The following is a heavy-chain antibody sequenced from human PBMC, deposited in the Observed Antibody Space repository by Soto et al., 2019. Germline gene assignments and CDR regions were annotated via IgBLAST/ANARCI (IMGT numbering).Heavy chain of an antibody. V-gene: IGHV3-23*01. J-gene: IGHJ3*02. CDR1: GFTFSSYA. CDR2: ISGSGGST. D-gene: IGHD3-3*01. CDR3: AKAHSHYDCWSGSADAFDI. Sequence: PGGSLRLSCAASGFTFSSYAMSWVRQAPGKGLEWVSAISGSGGSTYYADSVKGRFTISRDNSKNTLYLQMNSLRAEDTAVYYCAKAHSHYDCWSGSADAFDIWGQGTMVTVSS.